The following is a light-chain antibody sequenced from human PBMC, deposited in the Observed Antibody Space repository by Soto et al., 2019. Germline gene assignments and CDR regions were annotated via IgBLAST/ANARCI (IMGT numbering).Light chain of an antibody. CDR1: QDITNY. CDR2: GAS. V-gene: IGKV1-33*01. J-gene: IGKJ2*01. CDR3: QQYDNLPPDT. Sequence: DRQMTQSPSSLSASVGDRVTITCRASQDITNYLNWYRQIPGKAPELLIYGASNLETGVPSRLSGSGSGTHFTFTISSLQPEDIATYYCQQYDNLPPDTFGHGTKLEI.